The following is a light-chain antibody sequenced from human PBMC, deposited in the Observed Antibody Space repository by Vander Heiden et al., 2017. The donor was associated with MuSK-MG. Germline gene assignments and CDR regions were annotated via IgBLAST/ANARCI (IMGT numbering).Light chain of an antibody. CDR3: QQYGTAVLT. Sequence: ELVLTQSPGTLSLSPGESATISCRDSQSVSSNYLAWYQQKPGQAPRLVIYGASNRATGIPDRFSGSGSGTDFTLSISRLEPEDFAVYYCQQYGTAVLTFGGGTKVEI. J-gene: IGKJ4*01. CDR1: QSVSSNY. CDR2: GAS. V-gene: IGKV3-20*01.